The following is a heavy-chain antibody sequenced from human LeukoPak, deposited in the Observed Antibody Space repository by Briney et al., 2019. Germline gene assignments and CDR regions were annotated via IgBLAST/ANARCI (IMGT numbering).Heavy chain of an antibody. CDR2: INHSGST. CDR1: GGSFSGYY. J-gene: IGHJ3*02. D-gene: IGHD3-22*01. V-gene: IGHV4-34*01. CDR3: ARGVRSSGYYLNAFDI. Sequence: SETLSLTCAVYGGSFSGYYWSWLRQPPGKGLEWIGEINHSGSTNYNPSLKSRVTISVDTSKNQFSLKLSSVTAADTAVYYCARGVRSSGYYLNAFDIWGQGTMVTVSS.